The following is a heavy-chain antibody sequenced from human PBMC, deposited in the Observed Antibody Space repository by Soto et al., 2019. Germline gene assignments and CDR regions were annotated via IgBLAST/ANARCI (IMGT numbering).Heavy chain of an antibody. V-gene: IGHV4-31*03. CDR2: IYYSGST. J-gene: IGHJ4*02. Sequence: QVQLQESGPGLVKPSQTLSLTCTVSGGSISSGGYYWSWIRQHPGKGLEWIGYIYYSGSTYYNPSLKSRVTIAVDTSKNQFSLKLSSVTAADTAVYYCARGTSRYSGYDVGYYFDYWGQGTLVTVSS. CDR1: GGSISSGGYY. CDR3: ARGTSRYSGYDVGYYFDY. D-gene: IGHD5-12*01.